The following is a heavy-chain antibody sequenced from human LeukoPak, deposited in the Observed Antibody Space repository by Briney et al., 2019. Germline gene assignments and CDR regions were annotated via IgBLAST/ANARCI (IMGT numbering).Heavy chain of an antibody. J-gene: IGHJ6*03. V-gene: IGHV1-69*13. Sequence: GASVKVSCKASGGTFSSYAISWVRQAPGQGLEWMGGIIPIFGTANYAQKFQGRVTITADESTSTAYMELSSLRSEDTAVYYCAYGDKLKMGYYYYMDVWGKGTTVTISS. CDR3: AYGDKLKMGYYYYMDV. CDR2: IIPIFGTA. CDR1: GGTFSSYA. D-gene: IGHD4-17*01.